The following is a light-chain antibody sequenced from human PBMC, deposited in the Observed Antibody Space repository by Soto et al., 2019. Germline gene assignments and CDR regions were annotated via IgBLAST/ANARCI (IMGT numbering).Light chain of an antibody. V-gene: IGKV3-15*01. CDR2: GTS. CDR3: QQYNNWRRTWP. J-gene: IGKJ1*01. Sequence: EIVMTQSPATLSVSPGERATLSCRASHSVSSNLAWYQQKPGQAPRLLIYGTSTRATGIPAGFSGSGSGTEFNLTVSSLQSEDFAVYYCQQYNNWRRTWPFGEGTKVEIK. CDR1: HSVSSN.